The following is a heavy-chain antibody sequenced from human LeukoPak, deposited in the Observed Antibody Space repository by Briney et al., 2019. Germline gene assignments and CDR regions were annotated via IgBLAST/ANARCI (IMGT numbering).Heavy chain of an antibody. Sequence: SETLSLTCTVSGGSISSYYWSWIRQPPGKGLEWIGYIYYSGSTNYNPSLKSRVTISVDTSKNQFSLKLSPVTAADTAVYYCAREGVAVADPNWFDPWGQGTLVTVSS. CDR2: IYYSGST. D-gene: IGHD6-19*01. CDR1: GGSISSYY. CDR3: AREGVAVADPNWFDP. V-gene: IGHV4-59*01. J-gene: IGHJ5*02.